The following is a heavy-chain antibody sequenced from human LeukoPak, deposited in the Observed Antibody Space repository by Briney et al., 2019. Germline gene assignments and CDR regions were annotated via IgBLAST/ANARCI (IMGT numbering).Heavy chain of an antibody. CDR3: ARGSLAAAYTVYNWFDP. J-gene: IGHJ5*02. Sequence: SETLSLTCPVTGGSISSYYWRWIRQPPPKPLARTGYIYYSGSTNYNPSLKSRVTISVDTSKNQFSLKLSSVTAADTAVYYCARGSLAAAYTVYNWFDPWGQGTLVTVSS. D-gene: IGHD6-13*01. CDR2: IYYSGST. CDR1: GGSISSYY. V-gene: IGHV4-59*01.